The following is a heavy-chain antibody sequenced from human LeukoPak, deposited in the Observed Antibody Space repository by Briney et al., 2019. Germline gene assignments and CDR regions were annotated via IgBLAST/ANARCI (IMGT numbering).Heavy chain of an antibody. D-gene: IGHD6-19*01. V-gene: IGHV3-7*01. CDR3: AREGSSGWYPHDAFDI. CDR2: IKQDGSEK. J-gene: IGHJ3*02. CDR1: GFTFSSYA. Sequence: GGSLRLSCAASGFTFSSYAMSWVRQAPGKGLEWVANIKQDGSEKYYVDSVKGRFTISRDNAKNSLYLQMNSLRAEDTAVYYCAREGSSGWYPHDAFDIWGQGTMVTVSS.